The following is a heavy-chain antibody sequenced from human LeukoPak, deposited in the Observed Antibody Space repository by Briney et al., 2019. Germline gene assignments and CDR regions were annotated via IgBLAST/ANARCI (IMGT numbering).Heavy chain of an antibody. D-gene: IGHD2-2*01. CDR2: ISYDGSDK. Sequence: GGSLRLSCAASGFTFSTYGIHWVRQAPGKGLEWVAVISYDGSDKSYADSVKGRFTISRDNSKNTLYLQMNSLRAEDTAVYYCAREAAPYCSSTSCSYFDYWGQGTLVTVSS. V-gene: IGHV3-30*03. CDR1: GFTFSTYG. J-gene: IGHJ4*02. CDR3: AREAAPYCSSTSCSYFDY.